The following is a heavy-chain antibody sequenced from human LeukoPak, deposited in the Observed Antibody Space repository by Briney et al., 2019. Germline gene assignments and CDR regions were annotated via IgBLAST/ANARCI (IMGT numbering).Heavy chain of an antibody. V-gene: IGHV3-23*01. CDR1: GFTFSSYA. J-gene: IGHJ4*02. CDR3: AKDPSGFDY. Sequence: GGSLRLSCAVSGFTFSSYAMSWVRQAPGKGLDWVSGISGSGRGTSTYYADSVKGRFTISRDNSKNTLYLQMNSLRAEDTAVYYCAKDPSGFDYWGQGTLVTVSS. CDR2: ISGSGRGTST.